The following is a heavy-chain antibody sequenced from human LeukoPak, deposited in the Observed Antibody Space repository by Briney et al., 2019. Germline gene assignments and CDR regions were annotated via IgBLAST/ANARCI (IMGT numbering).Heavy chain of an antibody. D-gene: IGHD2-2*01. V-gene: IGHV4-61*01. CDR2: VYYTGST. J-gene: IGHJ4*02. Sequence: KPSETLSLTCTVSGGSVSSASYYWSWIRQPPGKGLEWIAYVYYTGSTNYNPSLKSRVTIPLDTSKNQFSLKLSSVTAADTAVYYCARTQYCSSTSCYFGYFDYWGQGTLVTVSS. CDR3: ARTQYCSSTSCYFGYFDY. CDR1: GGSVSSASYY.